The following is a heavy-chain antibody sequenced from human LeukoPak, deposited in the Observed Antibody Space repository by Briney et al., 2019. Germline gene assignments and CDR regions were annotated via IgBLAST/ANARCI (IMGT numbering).Heavy chain of an antibody. CDR1: GGSISSSSYY. CDR3: ARTYYDFWSGSGAI. D-gene: IGHD3-3*01. V-gene: IGHV4-39*01. CDR2: IYYSGST. J-gene: IGHJ3*02. Sequence: PSETLSLTCTVSGGSISSSSYYWGWIRQPPGKGLEWIGSIYYSGSTYYNPSLKSRVPISVDTSKNQFSLKLSSVTAADTAVYYCARTYYDFWSGSGAIWGQGTMVTVSS.